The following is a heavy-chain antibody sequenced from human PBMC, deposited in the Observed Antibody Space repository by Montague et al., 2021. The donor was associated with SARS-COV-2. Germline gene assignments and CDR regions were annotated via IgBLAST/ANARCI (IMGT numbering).Heavy chain of an antibody. CDR2: ISDSGST. CDR3: ARHYSATLPAAY. D-gene: IGHD2-15*01. V-gene: IGHV4-59*08. CDR1: GGSISSFY. J-gene: IGHJ4*02. Sequence: SETLSLTCTVSGGSISSFYWSWFRQPPGKGLEWIGYISDSGSTNYNPSRTGRVTMSVETTTNKYSLKVNSVTAADTAVFYYARHYSATLPAAYWGQGTLVTVSS.